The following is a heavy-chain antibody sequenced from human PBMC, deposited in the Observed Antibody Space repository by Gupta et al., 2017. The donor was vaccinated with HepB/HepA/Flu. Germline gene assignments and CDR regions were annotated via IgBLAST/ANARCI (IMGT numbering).Heavy chain of an antibody. Sequence: DVQLVESGGGLVKPGGSLRLSSASPGFRIGSYSMHCVRRAPGKGLEWVSSITSGSSVIYYADSVRGRFTGSRDNANNSLYLNLNSLRADDTAVYYCARDGVGTGWVFDEWGQGTLVTVSS. CDR1: GFRIGSYS. CDR3: ARDGVGTGWVFDE. V-gene: IGHV3-21*02. J-gene: IGHJ4*02. CDR2: ITSGSSVI. D-gene: IGHD6-19*01.